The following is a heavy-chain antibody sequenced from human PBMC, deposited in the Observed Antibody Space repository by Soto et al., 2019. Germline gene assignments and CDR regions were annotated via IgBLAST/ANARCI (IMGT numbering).Heavy chain of an antibody. CDR1: GFTFSNFG. CDR3: VKGSDVARQELDR. J-gene: IGHJ5*02. D-gene: IGHD2-15*01. Sequence: QVQLVESGGGVVQPGRSPRLSCAASGFTFSNFGMHWVRQAPGKGLEWVAAISSDGGDKYYSHSVKDRFTVSRDNSRNTLFLQMNRLRVEDTAVYYCVKGSDVARQELDRWGQGILVTFSS. V-gene: IGHV3-30*18. CDR2: ISSDGGDK.